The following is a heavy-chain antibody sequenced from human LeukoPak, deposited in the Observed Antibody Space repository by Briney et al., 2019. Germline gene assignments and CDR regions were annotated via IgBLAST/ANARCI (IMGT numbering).Heavy chain of an antibody. CDR3: AREFPEYSSSWYGYFDY. Sequence: PGGSLRLSCAASGFTVSGNYMSWVRQAPGQGPEWVSVIYSGGSTYYADSVKGRFTISRDNSKNTLYLQMNSLRAEDTAVYYCAREFPEYSSSWYGYFDYWGQGTLVTVSS. CDR1: GFTVSGNY. CDR2: IYSGGST. V-gene: IGHV3-53*01. D-gene: IGHD6-13*01. J-gene: IGHJ4*02.